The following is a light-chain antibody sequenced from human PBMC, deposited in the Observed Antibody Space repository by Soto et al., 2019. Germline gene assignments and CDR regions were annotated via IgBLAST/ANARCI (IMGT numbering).Light chain of an antibody. CDR2: EVT. J-gene: IGLJ2*01. Sequence: QSVLTQPPSASGSPGQSVTISCAGTSSDVGSYFYVSWYQQHPGKAPKLMIYEVTKRSSGVPDRFSGSKSGNTASLTVSGLQLEDEADYFCSIYAGGNSVIFGGGTKLTVL. CDR3: SIYAGGNSVI. V-gene: IGLV2-8*01. CDR1: SSDVGSYFY.